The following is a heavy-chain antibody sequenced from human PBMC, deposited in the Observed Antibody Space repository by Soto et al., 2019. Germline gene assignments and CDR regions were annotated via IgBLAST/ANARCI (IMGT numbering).Heavy chain of an antibody. J-gene: IGHJ4*02. CDR2: ISGSGGST. Sequence: EVQLLESGGGLVQPGGSLRLSCAASGFTFSSYAMSWVRQAPGKGLEWVSAISGSGGSTYYADSVKGRFTISRDNSKNTLYLQMNSLRAEDTAVYYCAKSGTIFGVVIPLYLDYWGQGTLVTVSS. V-gene: IGHV3-23*01. D-gene: IGHD3-3*01. CDR3: AKSGTIFGVVIPLYLDY. CDR1: GFTFSSYA.